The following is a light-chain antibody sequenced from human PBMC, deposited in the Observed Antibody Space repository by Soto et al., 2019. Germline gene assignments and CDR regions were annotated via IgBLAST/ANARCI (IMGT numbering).Light chain of an antibody. CDR1: QSVGNY. Sequence: VMTQSPATLSVSPGGRATLSCRASQSVGNYLAWYQQKPGQAPRLLIYVASTRATGIPARFSGSGSGTEFTLTINSLQSEDFAVYYCQQYNDWPPRWTFGQGTKVEI. CDR3: QQYNDWPPRWT. V-gene: IGKV3-15*01. J-gene: IGKJ1*01. CDR2: VAS.